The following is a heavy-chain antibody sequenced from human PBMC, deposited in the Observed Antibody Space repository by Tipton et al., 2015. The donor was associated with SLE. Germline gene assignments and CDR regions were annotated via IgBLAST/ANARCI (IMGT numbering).Heavy chain of an antibody. CDR3: ARYYYDSSGYYFDY. D-gene: IGHD3-22*01. Sequence: TLSLTCTVSGGSISSYYWSWIRQPPGKGLEWIGYIYYSGSTNYNPSLKSRVTISVDTSKNQFSLKMSSVTAADTAVYYCARYYYDSSGYYFDYWGQGTLVTASS. J-gene: IGHJ4*02. V-gene: IGHV4-59*01. CDR1: GGSISSYY. CDR2: IYYSGST.